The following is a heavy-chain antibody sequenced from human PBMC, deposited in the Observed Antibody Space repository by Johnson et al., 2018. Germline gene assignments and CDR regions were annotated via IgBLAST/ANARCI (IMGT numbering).Heavy chain of an antibody. Sequence: GLEWVSAVSGSGGSTYYADSVKGRFTISRDNSKNTLYLQMNSLRAEDTAVYYCAKDDDFDGGWLDPWGQGTLVTVSA. CDR3: AKDDDFDGGWLDP. J-gene: IGHJ5*02. V-gene: IGHV3-23*01. D-gene: IGHD3-3*01. CDR2: VSGSGGST.